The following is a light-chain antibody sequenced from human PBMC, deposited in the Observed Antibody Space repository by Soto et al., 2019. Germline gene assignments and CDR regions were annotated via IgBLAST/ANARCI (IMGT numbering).Light chain of an antibody. CDR1: QSVSNNY. J-gene: IGKJ2*01. V-gene: IGKV3-20*01. Sequence: EVVLTQFPGTLSLSPGKRATLSCRASQSVSNNYFAWYQQKPGQAPRLLIFGSSDRATGIPDRFSGSGSGTDFTLTISSLEPEDFAVYYCQQYGSSPPYTFGQGTKLEIK. CDR3: QQYGSSPPYT. CDR2: GSS.